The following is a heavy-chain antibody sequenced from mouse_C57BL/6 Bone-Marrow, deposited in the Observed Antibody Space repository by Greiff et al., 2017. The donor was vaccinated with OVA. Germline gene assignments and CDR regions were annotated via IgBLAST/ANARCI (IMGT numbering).Heavy chain of an antibody. CDR2: ISSGGSET. J-gene: IGHJ2*01. V-gene: IGHV5-6*01. Sequence: EVQLVESGGDLVKPGGSLKLSCAASGFTFSSYGMYWVRQTPDKRLEWVAPISSGGSETYYTESVKGRFTISRDNAKNTLYLQMIILKSEDAAMYYCARHYYCSSPDYWGQGTTLTVSS. D-gene: IGHD1-1*01. CDR3: ARHYYCSSPDY. CDR1: GFTFSSYG.